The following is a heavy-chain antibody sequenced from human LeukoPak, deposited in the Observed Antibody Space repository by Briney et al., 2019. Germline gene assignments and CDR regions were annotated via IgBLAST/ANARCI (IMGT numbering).Heavy chain of an antibody. CDR2: IYYSGST. Sequence: SETLSLTCTVSGDSISTSNSYWGWIRQPPGKGLEWIGYIYYSGSTNYNPSLKSRVTISVDSSKNQFSLKLSSVTAADTAVYYCARVGVDYSGNIIKYFFDYWGQGTLVTVSS. D-gene: IGHD4-23*01. V-gene: IGHV4-61*05. CDR3: ARVGVDYSGNIIKYFFDY. CDR1: GDSISTSNSY. J-gene: IGHJ4*02.